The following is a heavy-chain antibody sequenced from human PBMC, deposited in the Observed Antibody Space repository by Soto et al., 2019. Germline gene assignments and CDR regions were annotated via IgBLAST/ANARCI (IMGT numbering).Heavy chain of an antibody. J-gene: IGHJ5*02. V-gene: IGHV1-8*01. D-gene: IGHD6-13*01. Sequence: ASVKVSCKASGFTFTSYDINWVRQATGQGLEWMGWMNPNSGNTGYAQKFQGRVTMTRNTSISTAYMELSSLRSEDTAAYYCARGGSSWYGSAGGFGPWGKGTLVTIFS. CDR2: MNPNSGNT. CDR3: ARGGSSWYGSAGGFGP. CDR1: GFTFTSYD.